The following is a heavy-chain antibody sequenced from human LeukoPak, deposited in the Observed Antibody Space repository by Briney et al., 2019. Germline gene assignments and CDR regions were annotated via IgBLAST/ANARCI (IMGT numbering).Heavy chain of an antibody. CDR2: FDPEDGET. Sequence: ASVKVSCKASGYTFTRYYMHWLRQAPGQGLEWMGGFDPEDGETIYAQKFQGRVTMTEDTSTDTAYMELSSLRSEDTAVYYCATDAHHWFDPWGQGTLVTVSS. V-gene: IGHV1-24*01. J-gene: IGHJ5*02. CDR1: GYTFTRYY. CDR3: ATDAHHWFDP.